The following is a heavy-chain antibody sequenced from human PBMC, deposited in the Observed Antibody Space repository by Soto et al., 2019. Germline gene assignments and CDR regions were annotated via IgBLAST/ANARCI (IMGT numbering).Heavy chain of an antibody. CDR2: IIPILGIT. Sequence: QVQLVQSGAEVKKPGSSVKVSCKASGGTFSSYSITWVRQAPGRGLEWMGRIIPILGITNNAQKFQGRVTFTADKSTSTAYMELSSLGSEDTAVYYCARASGYSTTWLDYWGQGTLVTVSS. CDR1: GGTFSSYS. J-gene: IGHJ4*02. D-gene: IGHD6-13*01. CDR3: ARASGYSTTWLDY. V-gene: IGHV1-69*02.